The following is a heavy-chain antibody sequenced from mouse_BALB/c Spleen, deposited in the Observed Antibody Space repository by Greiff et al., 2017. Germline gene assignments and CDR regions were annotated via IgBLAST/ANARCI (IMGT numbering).Heavy chain of an antibody. CDR1: GFTFSSYT. Sequence: EVNVVESGGGLVKPGGSLKLSCAASGFTFSSYTMSWVRQTPDKRLEWVATISSGGSYTYYPDSVKGRFTISRDNAKNTLYLQMSSLKSEDTAMYYCARENYGNYDWFAYWGQGTLVTVSA. J-gene: IGHJ3*01. V-gene: IGHV5-6*03. CDR3: ARENYGNYDWFAY. D-gene: IGHD2-1*01. CDR2: ISSGGSYT.